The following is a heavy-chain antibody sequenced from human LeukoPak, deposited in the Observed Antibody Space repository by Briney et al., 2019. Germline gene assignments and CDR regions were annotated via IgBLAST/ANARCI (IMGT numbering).Heavy chain of an antibody. CDR2: ISSSSSTI. V-gene: IGHV3-48*01. D-gene: IGHD3-22*01. J-gene: IGHJ4*02. Sequence: GGSLRLSCAASGFTFSSYSMNWVRQAPGKGLEWVSYISSSSSTIYYADSVKGRFTISRDNAKNSLYLQMNSLRAEDTAVYYCGKDYDSSGYYISADYWGQGTLVTVSS. CDR1: GFTFSSYS. CDR3: GKDYDSSGYYISADY.